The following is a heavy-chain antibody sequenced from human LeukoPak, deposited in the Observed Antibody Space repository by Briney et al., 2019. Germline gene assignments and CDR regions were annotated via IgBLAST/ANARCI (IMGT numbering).Heavy chain of an antibody. V-gene: IGHV1-69*04. D-gene: IGHD2/OR15-2a*01. CDR1: GGTFSKNA. J-gene: IGHJ6*02. Sequence: GASVKVSCKTSGGTFSKNAISWVRQAPGRGLEWMGRIISIVGVTNYAQKFQGRVTITADTSTTTAFLDLTSLKSEDTAVYYCARVQAVGVPVAIDAYYSYGLDVWGQGTTVTVSS. CDR3: ARVQAVGVPVAIDAYYSYGLDV. CDR2: IISIVGVT.